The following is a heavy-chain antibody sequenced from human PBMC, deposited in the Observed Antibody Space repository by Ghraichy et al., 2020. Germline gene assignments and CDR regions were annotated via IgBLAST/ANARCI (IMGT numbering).Heavy chain of an antibody. CDR2: ICSRVGTI. D-gene: IGHD1-1*01. Sequence: LSLTCAASGFTFSTYSMNWVRQAPGKGLEWVAHICSRVGTIYYADSLKGRFTISRDTAKNSLHLQMNSLRVDDTAVYYCARVLPGYLGAFDVWGQGTMVTVSS. V-gene: IGHV3-48*01. J-gene: IGHJ3*01. CDR1: GFTFSTYS. CDR3: ARVLPGYLGAFDV.